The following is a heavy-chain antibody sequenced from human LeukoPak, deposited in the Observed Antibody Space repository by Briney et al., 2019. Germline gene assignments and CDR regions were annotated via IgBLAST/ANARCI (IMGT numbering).Heavy chain of an antibody. CDR3: GRVPSLVYADY. Sequence: SQTLSLTCAVSGGSISSGGYSWSWIRQPPGKGLEWIGYIYHSGSTYYSPSLKSRVTISVDTSRNQFSLKLSSVTAADTAVYFCGRVPSLVYADYWGQGTLVTVSS. CDR1: GGSISSGGYS. CDR2: IYHSGST. J-gene: IGHJ4*02. V-gene: IGHV4-30-2*05. D-gene: IGHD3-3*01.